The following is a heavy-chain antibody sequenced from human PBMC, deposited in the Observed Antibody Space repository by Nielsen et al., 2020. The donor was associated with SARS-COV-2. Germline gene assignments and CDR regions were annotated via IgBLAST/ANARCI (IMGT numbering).Heavy chain of an antibody. CDR1: GFTFSSYW. CDR3: AKGREQWYFYYGMDV. Sequence: GGSLKISCAASGFTFSSYWMSWVRQAPGKGLEWVANIKQDGSEKYYVDSVKGRFTISRDNAKNSLYLQMNSLRAEDTAVYYCAKGREQWYFYYGMDVWGQGTTVTVSS. CDR2: IKQDGSEK. V-gene: IGHV3-7*01. D-gene: IGHD6-19*01. J-gene: IGHJ6*02.